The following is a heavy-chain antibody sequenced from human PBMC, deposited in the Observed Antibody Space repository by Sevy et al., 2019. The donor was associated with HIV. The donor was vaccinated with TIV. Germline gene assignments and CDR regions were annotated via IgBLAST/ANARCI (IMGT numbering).Heavy chain of an antibody. Sequence: GGSLRLSCAASGFTFSDYYMSWIRQAPGKGLEWVSYISSSGSTIYYADSVKGRFTISRDNAKNSLYLQMNSLRAEDTVVYYCARDIDSSGRYYFDYWGQGTLVTVSS. V-gene: IGHV3-11*01. CDR2: ISSSGSTI. J-gene: IGHJ4*02. D-gene: IGHD3-22*01. CDR3: ARDIDSSGRYYFDY. CDR1: GFTFSDYY.